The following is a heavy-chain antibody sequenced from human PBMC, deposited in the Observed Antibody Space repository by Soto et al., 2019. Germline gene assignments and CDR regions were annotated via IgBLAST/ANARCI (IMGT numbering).Heavy chain of an antibody. Sequence: EVQLVQSGAEVKKPGESLKISCKTSGYTFTNYWIGWVRQMPGKGLQWLGIMNPGDSDIRYNPSFEGQNTISADKSINTAYVQGHSLEAADNAIYFCAGRGESSNWYIVDIPFDSWGQGTPVIVSS. J-gene: IGHJ4*02. V-gene: IGHV5-51*01. CDR2: MNPGDSDI. CDR3: AGRGESSNWYIVDIPFDS. CDR1: GYTFTNYW. D-gene: IGHD3-22*01.